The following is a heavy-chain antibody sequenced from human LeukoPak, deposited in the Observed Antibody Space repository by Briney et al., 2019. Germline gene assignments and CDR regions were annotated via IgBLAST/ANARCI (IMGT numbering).Heavy chain of an antibody. CDR1: GFTFSSYA. Sequence: GGSLRLSCAASGFTFSSYAMHWVRQAPGKGLESVSGISTNGGSTYYANSVKGRFTISRDNSQNTLYLQMNSLRAEDTAVYYCAKRGYNWNYFDYWGQGTLVTVSS. V-gene: IGHV3-64*01. CDR3: AKRGYNWNYFDY. D-gene: IGHD1-20*01. CDR2: ISTNGGST. J-gene: IGHJ4*02.